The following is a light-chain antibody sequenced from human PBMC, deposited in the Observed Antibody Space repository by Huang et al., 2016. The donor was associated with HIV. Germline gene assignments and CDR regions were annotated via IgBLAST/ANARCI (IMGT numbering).Light chain of an antibody. J-gene: IGKJ4*01. V-gene: IGKV1-33*01. CDR1: QDINNH. Sequence: IQMTQSPSSLSASVGDRVTITCQASQDINNHLNWYQQKPGKAPNFLISDASNLEVGVPSRFSGNGSGTDFAFTISSLQPEDIATYYCQQYIDVPLTFGGGTKVNIK. CDR3: QQYIDVPLT. CDR2: DAS.